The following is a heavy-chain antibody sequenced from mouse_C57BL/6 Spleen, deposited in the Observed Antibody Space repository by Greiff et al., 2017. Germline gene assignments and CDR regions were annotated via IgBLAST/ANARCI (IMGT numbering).Heavy chain of an antibody. CDR3: SRGIYYYGSSYAMDY. CDR2: FYPYNSDT. V-gene: IGHV1-47*01. CDR1: GYTFTTYP. Sequence: QVQLKQSGAELVKPGASVKMSCKASGYTFTTYPIEWMKQNHGKSLEWIGNFYPYNSDTKYNEKFKGKATLTVEKSSSTVYLELSRLTSDDSAVYYCSRGIYYYGSSYAMDYWGQGTSVTVSS. J-gene: IGHJ4*01. D-gene: IGHD1-1*01.